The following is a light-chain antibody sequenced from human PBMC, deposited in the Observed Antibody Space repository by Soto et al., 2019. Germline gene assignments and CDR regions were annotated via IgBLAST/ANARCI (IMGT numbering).Light chain of an antibody. CDR1: QGISSY. CDR2: AAS. CDR3: QQYYSYPRA. V-gene: IGKV1-8*01. Sequence: ALRMTQSPSSFSASTGDRVTITCRASQGISSYLAWYQQKPGKAPKLLIYAASTLQSGVPSRFSGSGSGTDLTLTISCLQSEDFETYYCQQYYSYPRAFGQGTRLEIK. J-gene: IGKJ5*01.